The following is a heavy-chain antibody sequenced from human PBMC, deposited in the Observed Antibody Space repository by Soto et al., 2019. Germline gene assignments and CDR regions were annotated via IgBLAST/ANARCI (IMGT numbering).Heavy chain of an antibody. CDR1: GFPFTTYG. J-gene: IGHJ4*02. CDR2: ISYDGSNK. D-gene: IGHD3-10*01. CDR3: VGGQYYFDY. V-gene: IGHV3-30*03. Sequence: QVQLVESGGGVVQPGRSLRLSCAASGFPFTTYGMHWVREGPGKGLDWGAAISYDGSNKFYADSVKGRFTISRDNSKNTLYLQMNSLRPEDTALYYCVGGQYYFDYRGQGTLVIVS.